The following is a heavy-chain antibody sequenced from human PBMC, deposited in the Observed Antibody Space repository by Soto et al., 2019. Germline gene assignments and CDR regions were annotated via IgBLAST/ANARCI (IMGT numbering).Heavy chain of an antibody. J-gene: IGHJ4*02. D-gene: IGHD2-21*01. CDR1: GYTFIHYY. Sequence: QVQLVQSGAEVKKPGASVKVSCKASGYTFIHYYIHWVRQAPGQELEWMAIINPNGGSTNYAQKFQGRVTVTSDTSTSTVSMELNSLGSDDTAVYFCARSLLQGDFWGQGTLVTVSS. CDR3: ARSLLQGDF. V-gene: IGHV1-46*01. CDR2: INPNGGST.